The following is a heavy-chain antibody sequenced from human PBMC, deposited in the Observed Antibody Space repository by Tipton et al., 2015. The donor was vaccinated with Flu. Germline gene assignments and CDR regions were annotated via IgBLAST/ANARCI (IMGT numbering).Heavy chain of an antibody. Sequence: TLSLTCTVSGGSISSGGYYWSWIRQPPGKGLEWIGEINHSGSTNYNPSLKSRVTISVDTSKNQFSLKLSSVTAADTAVYYCAVFLPGDPGGFDYWGQGTLVTVSS. CDR3: AVFLPGDPGGFDY. J-gene: IGHJ4*02. V-gene: IGHV4-39*07. CDR1: GGSISSGGYY. D-gene: IGHD2-21*02. CDR2: INHSGST.